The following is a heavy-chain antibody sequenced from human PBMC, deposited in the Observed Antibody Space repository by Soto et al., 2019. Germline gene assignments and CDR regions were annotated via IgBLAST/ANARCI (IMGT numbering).Heavy chain of an antibody. V-gene: IGHV1-69*06. CDR3: ARGRYDILTGYYASFDY. D-gene: IGHD3-9*01. CDR1: GGTFSSYA. Sequence: QVQLEQSGAEVKKPGSSVKVSCKASGGTFSSYAISWVRQAPGQGLEWMGGIIPIFGTANYAQKFQGRVTITADKSTSTAYMELSSLRSEDTAVYYCARGRYDILTGYYASFDYWGQGTLVTVSS. J-gene: IGHJ4*02. CDR2: IIPIFGTA.